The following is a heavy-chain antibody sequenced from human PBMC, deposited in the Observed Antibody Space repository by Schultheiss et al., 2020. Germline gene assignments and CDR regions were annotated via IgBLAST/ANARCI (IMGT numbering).Heavy chain of an antibody. CDR2: IYYSGTT. D-gene: IGHD4-23*01. J-gene: IGHJ4*02. V-gene: IGHV4-31*03. Sequence: SETLSLTCTVSGGSISSSSYYWGWIRQHPGKGLEWIGYIYYSGTTYYNPSLKSRVTISVDKSKNQFSLKLSSVTAADTAVYYCARHYGGRTYYFDYWGLGTLVTVSS. CDR1: GGSISSSSYY. CDR3: ARHYGGRTYYFDY.